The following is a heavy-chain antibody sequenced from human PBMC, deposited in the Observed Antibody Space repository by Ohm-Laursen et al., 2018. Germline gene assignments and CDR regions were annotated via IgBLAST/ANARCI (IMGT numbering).Heavy chain of an antibody. J-gene: IGHJ4*02. V-gene: IGHV2-5*02. CDR1: GFSLSTNGVG. CDR3: AHRGIAAATFDY. Sequence: TQTLTLTCTFSGFSLSTNGVGVGWIRQPPGKALEWLALIYWDDDKRYSPSLKSRLTITKDTSKNQVVLTMTNMDPVDTATYYCAHRGIAAATFDYWGQGTLVTVSS. CDR2: IYWDDDK. D-gene: IGHD6-13*01.